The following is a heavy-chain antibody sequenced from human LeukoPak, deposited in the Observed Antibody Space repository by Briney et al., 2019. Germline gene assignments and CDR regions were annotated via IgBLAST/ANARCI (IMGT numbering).Heavy chain of an antibody. CDR3: TRDRAVPTIFGVVPGY. CDR2: INPSGGST. Sequence: ASVKVSCKASGYTFTSYYMHWVRQAPGQGLEWMGIINPSGGSTSYAQKFQGRVTKTRDTSTSTVYMELSSLRSEDTAVYYCTRDRAVPTIFGVVPGYWGQGTLVTVSS. CDR1: GYTFTSYY. J-gene: IGHJ4*02. D-gene: IGHD3-3*01. V-gene: IGHV1-46*01.